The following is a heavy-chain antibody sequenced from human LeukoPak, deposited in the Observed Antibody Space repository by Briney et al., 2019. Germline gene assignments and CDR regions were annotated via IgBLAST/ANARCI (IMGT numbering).Heavy chain of an antibody. D-gene: IGHD3-3*01. CDR3: ASLRFLEWLQFDY. CDR2: IYYNGST. Sequence: SETLSLTCTVSGGSISSYYWSWIRQPPGEGLEWIGSIYYNGSTKYNPSLKSRVIISVDTSNHKFSLRMSSMAAADTAVYYCASLRFLEWLQFDYWGQGTLVTVSS. V-gene: IGHV4-59*01. J-gene: IGHJ4*02. CDR1: GGSISSYY.